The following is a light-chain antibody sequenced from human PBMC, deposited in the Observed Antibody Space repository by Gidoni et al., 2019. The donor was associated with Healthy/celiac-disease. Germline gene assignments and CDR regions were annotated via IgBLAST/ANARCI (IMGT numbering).Light chain of an antibody. CDR1: QSVLYSSNNKNY. CDR3: QQYYSTPYT. V-gene: IGKV4-1*01. CDR2: WAS. Sequence: VMTQSPDSLAVSLGERATIHCKSSQSVLYSSNNKNYLAWYQQKPGQPPKLLIYWASTRESGVPDRFSGSGSGTDFTLTISSLQAEDVAVYYCQQYYSTPYTFGQGTKLEIK. J-gene: IGKJ2*01.